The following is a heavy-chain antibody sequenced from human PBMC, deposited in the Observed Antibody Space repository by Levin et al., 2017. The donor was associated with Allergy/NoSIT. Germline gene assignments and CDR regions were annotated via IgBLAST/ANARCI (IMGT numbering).Heavy chain of an antibody. CDR3: ARQGHGGNAEDY. CDR1: GGPITGYY. CDR2: IFPGGST. Sequence: SETLSLTCTVSGGPITGYYWSWIRQPAGKGLDWIGRIFPGGSTDHKPSLKSRLTMSVDTSTNQFSLNLSSVTAAATAIYYCARQGHGGNAEDYWGQGTLVTVSS. J-gene: IGHJ4*02. D-gene: IGHD4-23*01. V-gene: IGHV4-4*07.